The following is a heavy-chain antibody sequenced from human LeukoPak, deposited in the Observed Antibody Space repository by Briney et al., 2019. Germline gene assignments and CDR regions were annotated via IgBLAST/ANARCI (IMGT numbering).Heavy chain of an antibody. CDR2: MNPNSGNT. J-gene: IGHJ4*02. CDR3: ARGAPRRSQRLYSGSYIDY. Sequence: GASVKVSCKASGYTFTSYDINWVRQATGQGLEWMGWMNPNSGNTGYAQKFQGRVTMTRNTSISTAYMELSSLRSEDTAVYYCARGAPRRSQRLYSGSYIDYWGQGTLVTVSS. D-gene: IGHD1-26*01. V-gene: IGHV1-8*01. CDR1: GYTFTSYD.